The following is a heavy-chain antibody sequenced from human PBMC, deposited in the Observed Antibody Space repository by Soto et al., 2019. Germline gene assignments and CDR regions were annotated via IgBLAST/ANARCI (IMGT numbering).Heavy chain of an antibody. CDR3: ATIGFDYYYGMDV. CDR1: VYSFTGYY. Sequence: XSVKVSCKASVYSFTGYYLHWVRQAPGQGLEWMGWINPDRGDTNSAQKFQGRVTMTRDTSISTAYMELNRLRSDDTAVYYCATIGFDYYYGMDVWGQGTTVTVSS. V-gene: IGHV1-2*02. CDR2: INPDRGDT. D-gene: IGHD3-3*01. J-gene: IGHJ6*02.